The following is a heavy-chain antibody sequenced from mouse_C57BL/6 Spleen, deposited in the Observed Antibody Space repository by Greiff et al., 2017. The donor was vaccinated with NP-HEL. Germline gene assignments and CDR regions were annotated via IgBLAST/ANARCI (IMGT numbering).Heavy chain of an antibody. CDR2: IRSKSNNYAT. CDR3: VRQRGNYDAMDY. J-gene: IGHJ4*01. V-gene: IGHV10-1*01. Sequence: EVKLVESGGGLVQPKGSLKLSCAASGFSFNTYAMNWVRQAPGKGLEWVARIRSKSNNYATYYADSVKDRFTISRDDSESMLYLQMNNLKTEDTAMYYGVRQRGNYDAMDYWGQGTSVTVSS. CDR1: GFSFNTYA. D-gene: IGHD2-1*01.